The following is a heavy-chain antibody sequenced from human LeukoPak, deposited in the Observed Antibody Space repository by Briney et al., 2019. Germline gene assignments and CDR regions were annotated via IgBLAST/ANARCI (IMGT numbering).Heavy chain of an antibody. V-gene: IGHV3-23*01. J-gene: IGHJ4*02. CDR3: AKGLSGYDISYYFDY. CDR2: ISGSGGST. Sequence: PGGSLRLSCAASGFTFSSYAMSWVRQAPGKGLEWVSAISGSGGSTYYADSVKGRFTISRDNSKNTLYLQMNSLRAEDTAVYYCAKGLSGYDISYYFDYWGQGTLVTVSS. D-gene: IGHD5-12*01. CDR1: GFTFSSYA.